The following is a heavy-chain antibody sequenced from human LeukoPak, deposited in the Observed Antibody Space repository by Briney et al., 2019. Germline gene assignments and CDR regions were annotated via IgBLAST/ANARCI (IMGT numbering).Heavy chain of an antibody. CDR1: GGSISSYY. Sequence: SETLSLTCTVSGGSISSYYWSWIRQPPGKGLEWIGYIYTSGSTNYHPPLKSRVTISVDTSKNQFSLKLTSVTAADTAVYYCARLGVGKLGRNGVDYWGQGTLVTVSS. CDR2: IYTSGST. D-gene: IGHD1-1*01. V-gene: IGHV4-4*09. CDR3: ARLGVGKLGRNGVDY. J-gene: IGHJ4*02.